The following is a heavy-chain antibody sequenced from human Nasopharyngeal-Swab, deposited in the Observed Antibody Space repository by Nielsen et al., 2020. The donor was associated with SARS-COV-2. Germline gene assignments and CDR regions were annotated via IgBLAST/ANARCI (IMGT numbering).Heavy chain of an antibody. CDR1: GFRFSSFG. J-gene: IGHJ6*03. V-gene: IGHV3-23*01. Sequence: GGSLRLSCAPSGFRFSSFGMSWVRQAPGKGLEWVSDIIDTGANTFYADSVRGRFTISRDNSKNTLYLQMNSLRAEDTAVYYCAKQSAMVFENYFMDVWGKGATVTVSS. D-gene: IGHD4/OR15-4a*01. CDR3: AKQSAMVFENYFMDV. CDR2: IIDTGANT.